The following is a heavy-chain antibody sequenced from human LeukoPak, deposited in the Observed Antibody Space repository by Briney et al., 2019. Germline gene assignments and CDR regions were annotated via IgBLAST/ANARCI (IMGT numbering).Heavy chain of an antibody. CDR3: ARVPGSWNFVDY. D-gene: IGHD1-7*01. V-gene: IGHV3-30*02. CDR2: IRYDGSNK. Sequence: GGSLRLSCAASGFTFSSYGMHWVRQAPGKGLEWVAFIRYDGSNKYYADSVKGRFTISRDNSKNTLYLQMNSLRAEDTAVYYCARVPGSWNFVDYWGQGTLVTVSS. CDR1: GFTFSSYG. J-gene: IGHJ4*02.